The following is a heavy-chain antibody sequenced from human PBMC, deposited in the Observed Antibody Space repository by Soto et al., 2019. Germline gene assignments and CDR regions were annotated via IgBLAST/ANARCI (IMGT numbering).Heavy chain of an antibody. D-gene: IGHD2-2*01. V-gene: IGHV3-11*05. CDR3: ARDIVVVPAASYYGMDV. Sequence: GGSLRLSCAASGFTFSDYYMSWIRQAPGKGLEWVSYISSSSSYTNYADSVKGRFTISRDNAKNSLYLQMNSLRAEDTAVYYCARDIVVVPAASYYGMDVWGPGTTVTVSS. CDR2: ISSSSSYT. CDR1: GFTFSDYY. J-gene: IGHJ6*02.